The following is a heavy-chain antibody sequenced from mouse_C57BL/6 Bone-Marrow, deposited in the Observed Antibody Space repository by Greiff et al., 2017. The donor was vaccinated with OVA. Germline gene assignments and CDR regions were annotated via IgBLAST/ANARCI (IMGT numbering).Heavy chain of an antibody. CDR3: ARGWVRRYFDV. J-gene: IGHJ1*03. D-gene: IGHD2-2*01. Sequence: QVQLKESGAELVKPGASVKISCKASGYAFSSYWMNWVKQRPGKGLEWIGQIYPGDGDTNYNGKFKGKATLTADKSSSTAYMQLSSLTSEDSAVYFCARGWVRRYFDVWGTGTTVTVSS. CDR1: GYAFSSYW. CDR2: IYPGDGDT. V-gene: IGHV1-80*01.